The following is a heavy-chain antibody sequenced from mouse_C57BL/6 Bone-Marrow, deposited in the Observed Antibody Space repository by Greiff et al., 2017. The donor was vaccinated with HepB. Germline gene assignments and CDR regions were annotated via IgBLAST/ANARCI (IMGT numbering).Heavy chain of an antibody. J-gene: IGHJ2*01. CDR3: ARKGITTVSY. V-gene: IGHV1-81*01. Sequence: VKVVESGAELMKPGASVKLSCKAPGYTFTGYWIEWVKQRPGHGLEWIGEIYPRSGNTYYNEKFKGKATLTADKSSSTAYMELRSLTSEDSAVYFCARKGITTVSYWGQGTTLTVSS. CDR2: IYPRSGNT. D-gene: IGHD1-1*01. CDR1: GYTFTGYW.